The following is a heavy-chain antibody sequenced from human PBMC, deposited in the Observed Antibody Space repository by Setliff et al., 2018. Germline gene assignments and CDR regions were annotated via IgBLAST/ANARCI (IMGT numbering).Heavy chain of an antibody. J-gene: IGHJ4*02. Sequence: ASVKVSCKASGYTLTRHDLNWVRQAPGQGLEWMGWISTNNGNPTYAQGRVTMTRDTSTSTVYMELSSLRSEDTAVYYCARLFPYYYGSSWGQGTLVTVSS. CDR3: ARLFPYYYGSS. CDR1: GYTLTRHD. D-gene: IGHD3-10*01. V-gene: IGHV1-8*01. CDR2: ISTNNGNP.